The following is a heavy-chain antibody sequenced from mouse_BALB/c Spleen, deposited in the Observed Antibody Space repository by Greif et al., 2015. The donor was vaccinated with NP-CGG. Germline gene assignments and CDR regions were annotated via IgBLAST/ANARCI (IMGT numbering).Heavy chain of an antibody. CDR1: GYTFTSYV. J-gene: IGHJ1*01. V-gene: IGHV1-14*01. CDR2: INPYNDGT. D-gene: IGHD2-1*01. Sequence: EVQLQQSGPELVKPGASVKMSCKASGYTFTSYVMHWVKQKPGQGLEWIGYINPYNDGTKYNEKLKGKATLTSDKSSSTAYMELSSLTSEDSAVYYCARRGYYGNYDWYFDVWGAGTTVTVSS. CDR3: ARRGYYGNYDWYFDV.